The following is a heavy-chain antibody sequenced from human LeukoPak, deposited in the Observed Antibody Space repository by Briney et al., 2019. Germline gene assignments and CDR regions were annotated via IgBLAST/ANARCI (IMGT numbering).Heavy chain of an antibody. CDR2: INTNTGNP. CDR1: GYTFTGYY. D-gene: IGHD5-12*01. V-gene: IGHV7-4-1*02. CDR3: ARDGDSGYDCLFDY. Sequence: ASVKVSCKASGYTFTGYYMHWVRQAPGQGLGWMGWINTNTGNPTYAQGFTGRFVFSLDTSVSTAYLQISSLKAEDTAVYYCARDGDSGYDCLFDYWGQGTLVTVSS. J-gene: IGHJ4*02.